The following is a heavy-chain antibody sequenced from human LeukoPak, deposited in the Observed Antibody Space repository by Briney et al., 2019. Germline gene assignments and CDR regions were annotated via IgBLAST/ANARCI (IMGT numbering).Heavy chain of an antibody. J-gene: IGHJ4*02. Sequence: GASVKVSCKASGYTFTGYYMHWVRQAPGQGLEWMGWINPNSGGTNYAQKFQGRVTMTRDTSISTAYMELSRLRSDDTAVYYCARVVTMVRGVIGGVFSLGYWGQGTLVTVSS. CDR2: INPNSGGT. V-gene: IGHV1-2*02. D-gene: IGHD3-10*01. CDR1: GYTFTGYY. CDR3: ARVVTMVRGVIGGVFSLGY.